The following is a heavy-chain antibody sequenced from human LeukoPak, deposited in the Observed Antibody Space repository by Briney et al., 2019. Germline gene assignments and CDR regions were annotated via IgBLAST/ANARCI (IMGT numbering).Heavy chain of an antibody. D-gene: IGHD6-13*01. CDR1: GGSIGSSSFY. V-gene: IGHV4-39*02. Sequence: PSETLSLTCTVSGGSIGSSSFYWAWIRQPPGKGLEWIGSVYYSGSTYYNPSLKSRVSMSVDTSKNQFSLRLNSVTAADTAVYYCAKGKTPAGRGPFDYWGQGTLVTVSS. CDR2: VYYSGST. J-gene: IGHJ4*02. CDR3: AKGKTPAGRGPFDY.